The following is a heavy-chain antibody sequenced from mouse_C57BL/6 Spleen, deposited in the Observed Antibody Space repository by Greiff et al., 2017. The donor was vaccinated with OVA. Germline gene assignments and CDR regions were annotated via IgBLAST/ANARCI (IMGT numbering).Heavy chain of an antibody. CDR1: GYTFTDYY. CDR2: INPNNGGT. J-gene: IGHJ2*01. V-gene: IGHV1-26*01. D-gene: IGHD2-4*01. Sequence: VQLQQSGPELVKPGASVKISCKASGYTFTDYYMNWVKQSHGKSLEWIGDINPNNGGTSYNQKFKGKATLTLDKSSSTAYMELRSLTSEDSAVYYCARGFDYDYWGQGTTLTVSS. CDR3: ARGFDYDY.